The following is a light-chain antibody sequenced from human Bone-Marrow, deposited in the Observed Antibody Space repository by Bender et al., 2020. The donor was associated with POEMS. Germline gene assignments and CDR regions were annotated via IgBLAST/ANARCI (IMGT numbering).Light chain of an antibody. V-gene: IGLV3-1*01. Sequence: SYELTQPPSVSVSPGQTATISCSGDDLGDKYISWYQQKTGQSPVLVIYADDKRPSGVPDRFSGSKSGTSASLAISAIQSEDEGDYYCATWHDSLNGWVFGGGTKLAVL. J-gene: IGLJ3*02. CDR3: ATWHDSLNGWV. CDR1: DLGDKY. CDR2: ADD.